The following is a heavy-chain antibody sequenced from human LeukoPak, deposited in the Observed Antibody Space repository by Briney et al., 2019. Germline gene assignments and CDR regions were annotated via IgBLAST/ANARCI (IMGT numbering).Heavy chain of an antibody. Sequence: PGGSLRLSCAASGFTFSSYAMHWVRQAPGKGLEWVAVISYDGSNKYYADSVKGRFTISRDNSKNTLYLQMNSLRAEDTAVYYCAREGDRLNYFDYWGQGTLLTVSS. J-gene: IGHJ4*02. D-gene: IGHD3-16*01. V-gene: IGHV3-30*04. CDR1: GFTFSSYA. CDR3: AREGDRLNYFDY. CDR2: ISYDGSNK.